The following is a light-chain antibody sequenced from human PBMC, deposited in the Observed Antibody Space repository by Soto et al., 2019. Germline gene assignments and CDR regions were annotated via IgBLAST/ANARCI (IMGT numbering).Light chain of an antibody. J-gene: IGKJ4*01. CDR3: QQYSSYSLPT. CDR1: QTISTW. CDR2: DAS. V-gene: IGKV1-5*01. Sequence: DIQVTQSPPTLSASVGDRVTITCRASQTISTWMAWYQQKPGKAPKLLVYDASTLQSGVASRFSGSGSGTEFTLIISGLQPDDSATYYCQQYSSYSLPTFGGGTKVDIK.